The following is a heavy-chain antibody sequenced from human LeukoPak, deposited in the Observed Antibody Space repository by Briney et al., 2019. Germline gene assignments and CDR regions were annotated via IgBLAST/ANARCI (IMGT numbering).Heavy chain of an antibody. CDR3: AKAGYSYGYAYYFDY. Sequence: PGGPLRLSCAASGFTFSSYAMSWVRQAPGKGLEWVSAISGSGGSTYYADSVKGRFTISRDNSKNTLYLQMNSLRAEDTAVYYCAKAGYSYGYAYYFDYWGQGTLVTVSS. V-gene: IGHV3-23*01. CDR2: ISGSGGST. CDR1: GFTFSSYA. D-gene: IGHD5-18*01. J-gene: IGHJ4*02.